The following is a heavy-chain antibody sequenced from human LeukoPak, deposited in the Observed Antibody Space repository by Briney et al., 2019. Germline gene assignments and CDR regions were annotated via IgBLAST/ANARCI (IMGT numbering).Heavy chain of an antibody. D-gene: IGHD3-10*01. CDR2: ISSSSSYI. CDR1: GFTFSSYS. V-gene: IGHV3-21*01. CDR3: ARGPLNYYGSGSYYDGMDV. J-gene: IGHJ6*02. Sequence: PGGSLRLSCAASGFTFSSYSMNWVRQAPGKGLEWVSSISSSSSYIYYADSVKGRFTISRDNAKNSLYLQMNSLRAEDTAVYYCARGPLNYYGSGSYYDGMDVWGQGTTVTVSS.